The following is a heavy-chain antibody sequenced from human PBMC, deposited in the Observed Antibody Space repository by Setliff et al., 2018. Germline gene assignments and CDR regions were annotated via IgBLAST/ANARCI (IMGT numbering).Heavy chain of an antibody. CDR3: AKEHVVISYVSNTHQHYGMDV. V-gene: IGHV4-61*02. CDR1: GGSVGSGNFY. CDR2: IHPSGST. D-gene: IGHD2-21*01. J-gene: IGHJ6*02. Sequence: SETLSLTCTVSGGSVGSGNFYWSWIRKPAGKGLEWIGRIHPSGSTNYNPSLKSRVTISADTSKNHFSLRMTSVTAADTAVYFCAKEHVVISYVSNTHQHYGMDVWGQGTTVTVSS.